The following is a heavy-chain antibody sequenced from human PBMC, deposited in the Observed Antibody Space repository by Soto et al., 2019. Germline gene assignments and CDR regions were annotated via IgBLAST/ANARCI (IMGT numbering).Heavy chain of an antibody. D-gene: IGHD2-2*02. CDR2: IYHSGST. CDR3: ASKPRGPAAIGWFDP. V-gene: IGHV4-4*02. J-gene: IGHJ5*02. Sequence: QVQLQESGPGLVKPSGTLSLTCAVSGGSISSSNWWSWVRQPPGKGLEWIGEIYHSGSTNYNPSLKSRVTISVDKSKNQFSRKLSSVTAADTAVYYCASKPRGPAAIGWFDPWGQGTLVTVSS. CDR1: GGSISSSNW.